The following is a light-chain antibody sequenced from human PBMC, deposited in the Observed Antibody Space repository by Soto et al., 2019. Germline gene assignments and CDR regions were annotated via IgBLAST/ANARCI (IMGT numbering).Light chain of an antibody. Sequence: QSALTQPASVSGSPGQSITISCTGTSSDDGGYNYVSCYQQHPGKAPKLMIYEVSNRPSGVSNRFSGSKSGNTASLTISGLQSQDEVDYYCSSYTSSSTYVFGTGTKVT. CDR1: SSDDGGYNY. V-gene: IGLV2-14*01. J-gene: IGLJ1*01. CDR3: SSYTSSSTYV. CDR2: EVS.